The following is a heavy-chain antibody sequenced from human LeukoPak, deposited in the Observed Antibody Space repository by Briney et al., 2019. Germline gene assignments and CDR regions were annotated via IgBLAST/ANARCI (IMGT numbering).Heavy chain of an antibody. CDR2: IYNGGST. CDR3: ARDRPYDILTGDKTDY. V-gene: IGHV3-66*01. CDR1: GFTFSNAW. D-gene: IGHD3-9*01. J-gene: IGHJ4*02. Sequence: GGSLRLSCAASGFTFSNAWMSWVRQAPGKGLEWVSVIYNGGSTYYADSVKGRFTISRDNSKNTLYLQMNSLRAEDTAVYYCARDRPYDILTGDKTDYWGQGTLVTVSS.